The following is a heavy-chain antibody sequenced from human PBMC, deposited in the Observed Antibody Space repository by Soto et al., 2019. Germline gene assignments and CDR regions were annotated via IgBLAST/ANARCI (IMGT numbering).Heavy chain of an antibody. J-gene: IGHJ4*02. V-gene: IGHV4-39*01. CDR3: AIFDILTGYYRGVYDY. CDR2: IYYSGST. CDR1: GGSISSSSYY. D-gene: IGHD3-9*01. Sequence: PSETLSLTCTVSGGSISSSSYYWGWIRQPPGKGLEWIGSIYYSGSTYYNPSLKSRVTISVDTSKNQFSLKLSSVTAADTAVYYCAIFDILTGYYRGVYDYWGQGTLVTVSS.